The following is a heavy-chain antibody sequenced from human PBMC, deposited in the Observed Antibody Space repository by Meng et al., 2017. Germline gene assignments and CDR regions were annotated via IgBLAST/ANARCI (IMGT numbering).Heavy chain of an antibody. J-gene: IGHJ4*02. Sequence: SETLSLTCTVSGGSISSYYWSWIRQPAGKGLEWIGRIYTSGSTNYKPSLKSRVTMSVDTSKNQFSLKLSSVTAADTAVYYCASIDSRIAAAGKLYYFDYWGQGTLVTVSS. CDR3: ASIDSRIAAAGKLYYFDY. CDR2: IYTSGST. D-gene: IGHD6-13*01. CDR1: GGSISSYY. V-gene: IGHV4-4*07.